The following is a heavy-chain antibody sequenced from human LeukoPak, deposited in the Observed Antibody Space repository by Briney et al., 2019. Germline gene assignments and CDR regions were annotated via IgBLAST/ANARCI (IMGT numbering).Heavy chain of an antibody. CDR2: INHSGST. Sequence: ASETLSLTCAVYGGSFSGYYWSWIRQPPGKGLEWIGEINHSGSTNYNPSLKSRVTISVDTSKNQFSLKLSSVTAADTAVYYCARRRYFDWLLSKRGGYYFDYWGQGTLVTVSS. V-gene: IGHV4-34*01. CDR3: ARRRYFDWLLSKRGGYYFDY. D-gene: IGHD3-9*01. J-gene: IGHJ4*02. CDR1: GGSFSGYY.